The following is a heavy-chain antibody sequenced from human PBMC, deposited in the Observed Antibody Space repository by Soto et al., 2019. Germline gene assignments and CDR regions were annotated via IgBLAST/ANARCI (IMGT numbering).Heavy chain of an antibody. CDR2: VTANGGST. J-gene: IGHJ6*02. CDR1: GFTFSVYA. V-gene: IGHV3-23*01. CDR3: AGLGVGDGANYCYYYGMGG. Sequence: GGSLRLSCAATGFTFSVYAMTWVRQAPGKGLEWVSAVTANGGSTYSADSVKGRFTISRDNSKDTLFLQMNSLGAEDTAVYYCAGLGVGDGANYCYYYGMGGWGQGTTVTVSS. D-gene: IGHD3-10*01.